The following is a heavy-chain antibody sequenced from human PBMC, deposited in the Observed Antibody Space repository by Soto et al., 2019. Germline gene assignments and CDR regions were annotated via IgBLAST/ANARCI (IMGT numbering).Heavy chain of an antibody. J-gene: IGHJ4*02. V-gene: IGHV4-34*01. Sequence: SETLSLTCAVYGGSFSGYYWSWIRQPPGKGLEWIGEINHSGSTNYNPSLKSRVTISVDTSKNQFSLKLSSVTAADTAVYYCARGERRGIAARRGLNYFDYWGQGTLVTVSS. CDR2: INHSGST. D-gene: IGHD6-6*01. CDR3: ARGERRGIAARRGLNYFDY. CDR1: GGSFSGYY.